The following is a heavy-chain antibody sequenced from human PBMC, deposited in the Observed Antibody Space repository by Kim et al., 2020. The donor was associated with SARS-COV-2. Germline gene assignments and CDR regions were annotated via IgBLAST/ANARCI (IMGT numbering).Heavy chain of an antibody. CDR3: ARDLYSLFYCTGNGCYTKGLDV. V-gene: IGHV1-46*01. D-gene: IGHD2-2*02. J-gene: IGHJ6*02. CDR1: GFTFTNYY. Sequence: ASVKVSCKASGFTFTNYYVHWVRQAPGQGLEWMGLINPDGGTTSYAQKFQERLTMTTDTSTSTVYMELSGLRFDDTAVYYCARDLYSLFYCTGNGCYTKGLDVWGQGTTVTISS. CDR2: INPDGGTT.